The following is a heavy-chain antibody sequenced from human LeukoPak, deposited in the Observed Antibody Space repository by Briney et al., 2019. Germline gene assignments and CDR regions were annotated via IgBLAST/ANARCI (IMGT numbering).Heavy chain of an antibody. V-gene: IGHV3-48*03. Sequence: PGGSLRLSCAASGFTFSSYEMNWVRQAPGKGLEWVCYISSSGSTIYYADSVKGRFTISRDNAKNSLYLQMNSLRAEDTAVYYCARAGSSGWYPTPHFDYWGQGTLVTVSS. D-gene: IGHD6-19*01. CDR2: ISSSGSTI. CDR3: ARAGSSGWYPTPHFDY. CDR1: GFTFSSYE. J-gene: IGHJ4*02.